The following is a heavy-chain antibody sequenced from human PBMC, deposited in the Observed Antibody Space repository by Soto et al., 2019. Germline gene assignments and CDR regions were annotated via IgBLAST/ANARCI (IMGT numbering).Heavy chain of an antibody. CDR2: ITSSGSTI. CDR1: GFTFSDYH. J-gene: IGHJ6*03. CDR3: VRCPTETTVWDYYHYIDV. V-gene: IGHV3-11*01. Sequence: QVQLVESGGGLVKPGGSLRLSCAAAGFTFSDYHMSWIRQAPGKGLEWVSYITSSGSTIFYADSVKGRFTISRDNAKRSLYLKMNSLRAEDTAVYFCVRCPTETTVWDYYHYIDVWGKGTTVTVSS. D-gene: IGHD4-17*01.